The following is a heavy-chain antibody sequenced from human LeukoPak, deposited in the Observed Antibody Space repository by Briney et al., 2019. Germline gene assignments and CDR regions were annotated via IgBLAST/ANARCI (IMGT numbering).Heavy chain of an antibody. Sequence: GGSLRLSCAASGFTFSSYSMNWVRQAPGKGLEWVSSISSSSSYIYYADSVKGRFTISRDNAKNSLYLQMNSLRAEDTAVYYCGRASDYYVFWSVYYMDAYFDYWGQGPLATVSS. V-gene: IGHV3-21*01. CDR2: ISSSSSYI. CDR1: GFTFSSYS. J-gene: IGHJ4*02. CDR3: GRASDYYVFWSVYYMDAYFDY. D-gene: IGHD3-3*01.